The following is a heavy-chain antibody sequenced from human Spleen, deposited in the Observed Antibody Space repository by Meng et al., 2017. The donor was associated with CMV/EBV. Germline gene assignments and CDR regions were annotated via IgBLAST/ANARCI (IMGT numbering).Heavy chain of an antibody. V-gene: IGHV3-23*01. CDR2: IGATAGGT. D-gene: IGHD2-21*01. J-gene: IGHJ4*02. CDR3: AKYSAVGERLYYFDY. CDR1: GLTFSSYG. Sequence: GESLKISCAASGLTFSSYGMSWVRQAPGKGLEWVSSIGATAGGTYYADSVKGRFTISRDNAKNTLYLQMNSLRAEDTAVYYCAKYSAVGERLYYFDYWGQGTLVTLL.